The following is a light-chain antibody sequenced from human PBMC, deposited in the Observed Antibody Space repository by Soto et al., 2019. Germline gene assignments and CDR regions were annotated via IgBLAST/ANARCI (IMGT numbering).Light chain of an antibody. CDR2: GAS. J-gene: IGKJ3*01. Sequence: EIVLTQSPGTLSLSPGERATLSCRASQSVTSNYLAWFQQKPGQAPRVLIYGASSRATGVPDRFSGSGSGTDFTLTISRLEPEDFAVYYCQQYTSLTFTFGPGTKVDIK. CDR1: QSVTSNY. V-gene: IGKV3-20*01. CDR3: QQYTSLTFT.